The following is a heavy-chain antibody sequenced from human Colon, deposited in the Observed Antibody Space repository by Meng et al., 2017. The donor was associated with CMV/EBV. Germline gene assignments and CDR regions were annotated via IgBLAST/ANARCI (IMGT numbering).Heavy chain of an antibody. CDR1: GGTFSSYA. D-gene: IGHD3-3*01. CDR3: ARGPDFWSGYFSYYYYYGMDV. V-gene: IGHV1-8*03. Sequence: ASVKVSCKASGGTFSSYAMNWVRQATGQGLEWMGWMNPNSGNTGYAQKFQGRVTITRNTSISTAYMELSSLRSEDTAVYYCARGPDFWSGYFSYYYYYGMDVWGQGTTVTVSS. CDR2: MNPNSGNT. J-gene: IGHJ6*02.